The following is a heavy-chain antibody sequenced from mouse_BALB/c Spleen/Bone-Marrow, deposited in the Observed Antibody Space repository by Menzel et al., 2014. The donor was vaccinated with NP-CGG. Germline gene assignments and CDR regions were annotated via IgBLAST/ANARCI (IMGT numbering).Heavy chain of an antibody. CDR2: ITNGGGST. CDR1: GFPFSSYT. D-gene: IGHD4-1*01. J-gene: IGHJ3*01. V-gene: IGHV5-12-2*01. CDR3: ATLTGTSY. Sequence: EVHLVESGGGLVQPGGSLKLSCAASGFPFSSYTMSWVRQTPEKRLEWVAFITNGGGSTYYPDTLKGRFTISRDEAKNTLYLQMSSLKSEDTAMYYCATLTGTSYWGQGTLVTVSA.